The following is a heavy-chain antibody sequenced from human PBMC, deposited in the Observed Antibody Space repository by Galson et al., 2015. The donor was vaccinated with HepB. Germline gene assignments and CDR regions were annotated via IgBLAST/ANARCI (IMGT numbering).Heavy chain of an antibody. CDR3: AKDEYQLPYAGFDY. J-gene: IGHJ4*02. D-gene: IGHD2-2*01. CDR1: GFTFSSYA. V-gene: IGHV3-23*01. Sequence: SLRLSRAASGFTFSSYAMSWVRQAPGKGLEWVSAISGSGGSTYYADSVKGRFTISRDNSKNTLYLQMNSLRAEDTAVYYCAKDEYQLPYAGFDYWGQGTLVTVSS. CDR2: ISGSGGST.